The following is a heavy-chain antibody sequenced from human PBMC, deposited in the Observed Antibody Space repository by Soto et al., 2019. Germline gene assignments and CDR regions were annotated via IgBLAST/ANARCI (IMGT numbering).Heavy chain of an antibody. J-gene: IGHJ4*02. D-gene: IGHD4-17*01. CDR3: ARDEPYGDYSGF. V-gene: IGHV4-39*07. Sequence: SETLSLTCTVSGGSISSSSYYWGWIRQPPGKGLEWIGSIYYSGSTYYNPSLKSRVTISVDTSKNQFSLKLSSVTAADTAVYYCARDEPYGDYSGFWGQGTLVTVSS. CDR2: IYYSGST. CDR1: GGSISSSSYY.